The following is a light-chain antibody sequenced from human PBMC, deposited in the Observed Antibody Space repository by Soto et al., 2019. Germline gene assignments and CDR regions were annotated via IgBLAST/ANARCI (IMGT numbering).Light chain of an antibody. Sequence: QSVLTQPPSVSGAPGQRVTISCTGISSNIGAGYDVHWYQQLPGTAPKLLIYGNSNRPSGVADRFSGAKSGNSASLAITGLQAEDEADDYCPSYDSSRSGWVFGGGTKLTVL. CDR1: SSNIGAGYD. V-gene: IGLV1-40*01. CDR3: PSYDSSRSGWV. CDR2: GNS. J-gene: IGLJ3*02.